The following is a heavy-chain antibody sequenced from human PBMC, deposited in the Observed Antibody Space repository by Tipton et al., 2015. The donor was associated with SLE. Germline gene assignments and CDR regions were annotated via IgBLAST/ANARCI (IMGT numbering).Heavy chain of an antibody. Sequence: TLSLTCTMSGGSMSSSSNYWGWIRQPPGKGLEWIGEIYPSGSTNYNPSLMSRLTISVDKSKNQFSLRLSSVAATDTAVYFCARGTGSDGWGGMDIWGQGTTVTVSS. V-gene: IGHV4-61*05. J-gene: IGHJ6*02. CDR2: IYPSGST. D-gene: IGHD3-10*01. CDR1: GGSMSSSSNY. CDR3: ARGTGSDGWGGMDI.